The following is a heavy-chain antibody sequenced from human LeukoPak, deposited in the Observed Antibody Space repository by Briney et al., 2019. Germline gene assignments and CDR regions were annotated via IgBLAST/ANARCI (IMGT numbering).Heavy chain of an antibody. J-gene: IGHJ4*02. CDR1: GYTFTNYG. CDR2: ISAYSGNT. V-gene: IGHV1-18*01. Sequence: GASVKVSCKASGYTFTNYGISWVRQAPGQGLEWMGWISAYSGNTNYAQKVQGRVTMTTDTSTSTAYMELRSLRSDDTAVYYCARDDRANMAVAPSATPPDSWGQGTLVTVSS. CDR3: ARDDRANMAVAPSATPPDS. D-gene: IGHD2-2*02.